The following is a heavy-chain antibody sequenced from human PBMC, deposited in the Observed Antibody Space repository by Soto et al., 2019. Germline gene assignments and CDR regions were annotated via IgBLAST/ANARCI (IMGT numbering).Heavy chain of an antibody. CDR2: ISAYNGNT. Sequence: GASVKVSCKASGYTFTSYGISWVRQAPGQGLEWMGWISAYNGNTNYAQKLQGRVTMTTDTSTSTAYMELRSLRSDDTAVYYCARENPTIAAAGTGRHGMDVWGQGTTVTGSS. CDR3: ARENPTIAAAGTGRHGMDV. CDR1: GYTFTSYG. D-gene: IGHD6-13*01. J-gene: IGHJ6*02. V-gene: IGHV1-18*01.